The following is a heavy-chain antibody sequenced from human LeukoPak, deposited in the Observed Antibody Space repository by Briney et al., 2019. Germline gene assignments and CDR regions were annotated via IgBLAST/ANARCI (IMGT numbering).Heavy chain of an antibody. CDR1: ALTFSSYG. CDR3: AKEIGGAAADV. J-gene: IGHJ6*02. D-gene: IGHD6-13*01. Sequence: GRSLRLSCAASALTFSSYGMHWVRQAPGKGLEWVAVISYDGSNKYYADSVKGRFTISRDNSKNTLYLQMNSLRAEDTAVYYCAKEIGGAAADVWGQGTTVTVSS. CDR2: ISYDGSNK. V-gene: IGHV3-30*18.